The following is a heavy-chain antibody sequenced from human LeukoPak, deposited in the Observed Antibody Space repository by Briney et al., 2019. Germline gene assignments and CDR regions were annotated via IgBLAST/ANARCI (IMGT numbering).Heavy chain of an antibody. CDR3: GRQRAPSRITMFLERGWFDP. CDR1: GFTISSYD. CDR2: ISYSGSN. J-gene: IGHJ5*02. Sequence: PAQTLTLSCTVSGFTISSYDWRWIRQPAGKGLEWMGRISYSGSNNYNPSLKSRRTMTVDTSKKQFSFKQSSSTAADSAVYYYGRQRAPSRITMFLERGWFDPWGQPALVSVSS. V-gene: IGHV4-4*07. D-gene: IGHD3-10*02.